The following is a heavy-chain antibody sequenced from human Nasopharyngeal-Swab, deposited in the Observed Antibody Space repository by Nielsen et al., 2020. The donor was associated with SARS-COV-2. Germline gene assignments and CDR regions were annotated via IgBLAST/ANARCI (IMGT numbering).Heavy chain of an antibody. Sequence: ESLKISCAASGFSFNNYIFNWLRQAPGKGLEWVSTITSSSSYIYYADSVKGRFTISSDNAKNSLYLQMNSLRAEDTAVYYCARDGLDYDFWSAYFTDVWGQGTTVTVSS. CDR1: GFSFNNYI. J-gene: IGHJ6*02. CDR2: ITSSSSYI. V-gene: IGHV3-21*01. CDR3: ARDGLDYDFWSAYFTDV. D-gene: IGHD3-3*01.